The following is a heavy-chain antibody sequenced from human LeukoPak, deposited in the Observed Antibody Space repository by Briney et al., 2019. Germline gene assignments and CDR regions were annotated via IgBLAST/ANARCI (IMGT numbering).Heavy chain of an antibody. CDR1: GGTFSSYA. D-gene: IGHD6-19*01. CDR3: ARDSVAVAGTTNAFDT. CDR2: IIPIFGTA. V-gene: IGHV1-69*13. Sequence: ASVKVSCKASGGTFSSYAISWVRQAPGQGLEWMGGIIPIFGTANYAQKFQGRVTITADESTSTAYMELSSLRSEDTAVYYCARDSVAVAGTTNAFDTWGQGTMVTVSS. J-gene: IGHJ3*02.